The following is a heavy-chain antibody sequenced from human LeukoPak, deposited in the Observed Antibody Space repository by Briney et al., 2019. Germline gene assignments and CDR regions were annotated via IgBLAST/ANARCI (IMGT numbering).Heavy chain of an antibody. Sequence: SETLSLTCTVSGGSISSGSYYWSWIRQPAGKGLEWIGRIYTSGSTNYYPSLKSRVTISVDTSKNQFSLKLSSVTAADTAVYYCARDRFTLLPHDAFDIWGQGTMVTVSS. CDR1: GGSISSGSYY. CDR2: IYTSGST. D-gene: IGHD2/OR15-2a*01. J-gene: IGHJ3*02. V-gene: IGHV4-61*02. CDR3: ARDRFTLLPHDAFDI.